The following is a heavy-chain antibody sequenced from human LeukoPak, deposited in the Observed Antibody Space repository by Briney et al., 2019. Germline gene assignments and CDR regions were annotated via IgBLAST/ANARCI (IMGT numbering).Heavy chain of an antibody. CDR2: ISSSSSTI. Sequence: GGSLRLSCAASGFTFSSYSMNWARQAPGKGLEWVSYISSSSSTIYYADSVKGRFTISRDNAKNSLYLQMNSLRAEDTAVYYCARRRWFDPWGQGTLVTVSS. CDR3: ARRRWFDP. CDR1: GFTFSSYS. V-gene: IGHV3-48*04. J-gene: IGHJ5*02.